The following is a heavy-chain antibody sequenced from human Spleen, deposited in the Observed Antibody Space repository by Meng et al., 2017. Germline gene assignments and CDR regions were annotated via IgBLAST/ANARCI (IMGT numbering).Heavy chain of an antibody. V-gene: IGHV4-34*01. CDR2: INHSGST. J-gene: IGHJ4*02. CDR1: GGSFSDYY. Sequence: QGHLQQVGAGLLKPSETLSLPCVVSGGSFSDYYWSWIRQPPGKGLEWIGEINHSGSTNYNPSLESRATISVDTSQNNLSLKLSSVTAADSAVYYCARGPTTMAHDFDYWGQGTLVTVSS. D-gene: IGHD4-11*01. CDR3: ARGPTTMAHDFDY.